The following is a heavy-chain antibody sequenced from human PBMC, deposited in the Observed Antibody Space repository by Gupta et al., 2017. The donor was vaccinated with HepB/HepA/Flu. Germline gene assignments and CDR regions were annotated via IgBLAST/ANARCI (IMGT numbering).Heavy chain of an antibody. V-gene: IGHV1-58*01. CDR1: GFTFTSSA. CDR3: AADLIAAAGPFDP. D-gene: IGHD6-13*01. Sequence: QMQLVQSGPEVKKPGTSVKVSCKASGFTFTSSAVQWVRQARGQRLEWIGWIVVGSGNTNYAQKFQERVTITRDMSTSTAYMELSSLRSEDTAVYYCAADLIAAAGPFDPWGQGTLVTVSS. J-gene: IGHJ5*02. CDR2: IVVGSGNT.